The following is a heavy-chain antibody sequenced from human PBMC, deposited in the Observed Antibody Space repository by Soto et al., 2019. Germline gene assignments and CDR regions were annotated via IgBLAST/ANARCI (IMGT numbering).Heavy chain of an antibody. V-gene: IGHV4-30-4*01. CDR1: GGSINSADYY. CDR2: IYYSGIA. J-gene: IGHJ6*02. D-gene: IGHD5-12*01. Sequence: QVQLQESGPGLVKPSQTLSLTCTVSGGSINSADYYWRWIRQPPGKGLEWIGYIYYSGIAYYNPSLERRVAISIDPSKTQFSLKLTSVTAADTSVYYCARDPHSSYGGLLYYGVDVWGPGTTVTVSS. CDR3: ARDPHSSYGGLLYYGVDV.